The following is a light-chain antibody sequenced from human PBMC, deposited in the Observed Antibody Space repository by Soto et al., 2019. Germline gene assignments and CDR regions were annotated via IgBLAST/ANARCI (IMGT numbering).Light chain of an antibody. Sequence: EIVFTQSPCTLSLSPGERATLSCRASQSVSSNYLAWYQQKPGQAPKVLIYGASTRATGIPARFSGSGSGTEFTLTISSLQSEDFAVYYCQQYNNWPPITFGQGTRL. V-gene: IGKV3-15*01. CDR2: GAS. J-gene: IGKJ5*01. CDR3: QQYNNWPPIT. CDR1: QSVSSN.